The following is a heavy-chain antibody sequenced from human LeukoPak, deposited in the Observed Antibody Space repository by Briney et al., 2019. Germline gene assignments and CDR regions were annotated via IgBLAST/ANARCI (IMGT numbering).Heavy chain of an antibody. CDR2: ISGSGGRT. D-gene: IGHD3-3*01. V-gene: IGHV3-23*01. CDR1: GFTFSNYA. CDR3: AKGRVDFWGGYYHDY. Sequence: GGSLRLSCAASGFTFSNYAMNWVRQAPGKGLEWVSSISGSGGRTYYTDSVKGRFTISRDNSQDTLYLQMNSLRGEDTAVYYCAKGRVDFWGGYYHDYWGQGTLVTVSA. J-gene: IGHJ4*02.